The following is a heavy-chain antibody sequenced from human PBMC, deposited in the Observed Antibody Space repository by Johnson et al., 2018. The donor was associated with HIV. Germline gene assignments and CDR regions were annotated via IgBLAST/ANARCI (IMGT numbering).Heavy chain of an antibody. CDR2: IRYDGSNK. CDR1: GLTFSSYG. J-gene: IGHJ3*02. CDR3: AKTEDAFDI. Sequence: QVHLVEYGGGVVQPGGSLRLSCAASGLTFSSYGMHWVRQAPGKGLEWVAFIRYDGSNKYYADSVKGRFTIARDNSKNTLYLQMNSLRAEDTAVYYCAKTEDAFDIWGQGTMVTVSS. V-gene: IGHV3-30*02.